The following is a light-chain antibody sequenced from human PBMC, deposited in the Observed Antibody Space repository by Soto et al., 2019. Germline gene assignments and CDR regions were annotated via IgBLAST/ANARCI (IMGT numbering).Light chain of an antibody. CDR3: LAIWL. CDR1: SSNIGAGFD. CDR2: GNN. Sequence: QSVLTQPPSVSGAPGQRVTISCTGSSSNIGAGFDVHWYQQFPGTAPKLLIYGNNNRPSGVPDRFSGSKSDTSASLTITGLQAADEAHYYCLAIWLFGGGTKLTVL. J-gene: IGLJ3*02. V-gene: IGLV1-40*01.